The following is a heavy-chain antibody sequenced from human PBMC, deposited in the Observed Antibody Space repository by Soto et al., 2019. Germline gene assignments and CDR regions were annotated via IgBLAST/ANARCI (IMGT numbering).Heavy chain of an antibody. V-gene: IGHV4-30-2*01. J-gene: IGHJ4*02. CDR2: IYHSGST. CDR3: ARAIEGYFDY. Sequence: SETLSLTCAVSGGSISSGGYSWSWIRQPPGKGLEWIGYIYHSGSTYYNPSLKSRVTISVDRSKNQFSLKLSSVTAADTAVYYCARAIEGYFDYWGQGTLVTVSS. CDR1: GGSISSGGYS.